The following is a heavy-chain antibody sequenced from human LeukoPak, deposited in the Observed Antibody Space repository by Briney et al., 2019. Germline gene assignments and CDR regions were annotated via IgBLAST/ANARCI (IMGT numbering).Heavy chain of an antibody. D-gene: IGHD2-2*01. CDR3: ARRQQYCSSTSCYLLQLYGMDV. Sequence: SETLSLTCAVYGGSFSGYYWSWIRQPPGKGLEWIGEINHSGSTNYNPSLKSRVTISVDTSKNQFSLKLSSVTAADTAGYYCARRQQYCSSTSCYLLQLYGMDVWGQGTTVTVSS. CDR2: INHSGST. CDR1: GGSFSGYY. J-gene: IGHJ6*02. V-gene: IGHV4-34*01.